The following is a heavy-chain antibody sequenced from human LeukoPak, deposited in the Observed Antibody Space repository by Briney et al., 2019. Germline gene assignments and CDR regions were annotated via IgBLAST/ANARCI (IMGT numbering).Heavy chain of an antibody. CDR1: GGSISGYY. CDR2: INHSGST. CDR3: ARQCSSGWYVNWFDP. D-gene: IGHD6-19*01. J-gene: IGHJ5*02. V-gene: IGHV4-34*01. Sequence: SETLSLTCTVSGGSISGYYWSWIRQPPGKGLEWIGEINHSGSTNYNPSLKSRVTISVDTSKNQFSLKLSSVTAADTAVYYCARQCSSGWYVNWFDPWGQGTLVTVSS.